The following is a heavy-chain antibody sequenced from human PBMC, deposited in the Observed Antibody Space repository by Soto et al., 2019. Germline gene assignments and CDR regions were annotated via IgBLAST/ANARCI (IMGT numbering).Heavy chain of an antibody. CDR2: INPNSGGT. V-gene: IGHV1-2*02. D-gene: IGHD3-16*01. J-gene: IGHJ6*02. CDR1: GYTFTGYY. Sequence: ASVKVSCKASGYTFTGYYMHWVRQSPGQGLEWMGWINPNSGGTNYAQKFQGRVTMTRDTSISTAYMELSRLRSDDKGVYYCARLKNQGWHGGYYYCGMDVWRQGTTVTVSS. CDR3: ARLKNQGWHGGYYYCGMDV.